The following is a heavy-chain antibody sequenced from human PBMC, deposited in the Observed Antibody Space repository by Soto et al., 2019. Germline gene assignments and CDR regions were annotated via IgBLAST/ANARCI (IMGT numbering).Heavy chain of an antibody. CDR1: GASISNANYY. Sequence: QVQLQQSGPGLVKPSQTLSLICTVSGASISNANYYWSGIRQPLGKGLQWIGNINYSGTTYINPSLCRRSTVSVDACSSQLSAKLSSATAADKAEYCCARVTRDLGDCEVYGHDAFGHWDQGKMVTASP. CDR2: INYSGTT. CDR3: ARVTRDLGDCEVYGHDAFGH. D-gene: IGHD2-21*02. J-gene: IGHJ3*01. V-gene: IGHV4-30-4*08.